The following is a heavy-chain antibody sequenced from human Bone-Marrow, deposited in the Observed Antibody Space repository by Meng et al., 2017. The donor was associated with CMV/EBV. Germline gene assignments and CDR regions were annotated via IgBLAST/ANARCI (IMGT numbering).Heavy chain of an antibody. Sequence: SETLSLTCAVYGGSFSGYYWSWIRQPPGKGLEWIGEINHSGSTNYNPSLKSRVTISVDTSKNQFSLKLSSVTAADTAVYYCARVEWELLAGAFGIWGQGTMVTVSS. CDR1: GGSFSGYY. V-gene: IGHV4-34*01. CDR2: INHSGST. CDR3: ARVEWELLAGAFGI. D-gene: IGHD1-26*01. J-gene: IGHJ3*02.